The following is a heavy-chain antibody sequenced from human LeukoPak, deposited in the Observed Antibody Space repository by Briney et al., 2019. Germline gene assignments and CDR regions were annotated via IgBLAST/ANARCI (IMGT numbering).Heavy chain of an antibody. CDR2: IYSGGKT. D-gene: IGHD3-10*01. CDR1: GFTVSSNY. V-gene: IGHV3-53*01. J-gene: IGHJ4*02. CDR3: ARVERGNYFDY. Sequence: PGGSLRLSCAASGFTVSSNYMSWVRQAPGKGLEWVSVIYSGGKTYYADSVKGRFTMSRDNSKNTLYLQMNSLRAEDTAVYYCARVERGNYFDYWGQATLVTVSS.